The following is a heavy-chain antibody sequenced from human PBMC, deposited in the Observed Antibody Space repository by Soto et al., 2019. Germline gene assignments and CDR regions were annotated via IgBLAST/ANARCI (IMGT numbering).Heavy chain of an antibody. Sequence: GGSLRLSCAASGFTFSSYSMNWVRQAPGKGLEWVSSISSSSSYIYYADSVKGRFTISRDNAKNSLYLQMNSLRAEDTAVYYCARDRYWVGAALGDAFDIWGQGTMVTVSS. J-gene: IGHJ3*02. CDR3: ARDRYWVGAALGDAFDI. CDR2: ISSSSSYI. D-gene: IGHD2-8*02. V-gene: IGHV3-21*01. CDR1: GFTFSSYS.